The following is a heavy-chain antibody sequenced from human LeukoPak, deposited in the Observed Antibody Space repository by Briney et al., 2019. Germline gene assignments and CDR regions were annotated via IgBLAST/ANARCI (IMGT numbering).Heavy chain of an antibody. V-gene: IGHV5-51*01. J-gene: IGHJ2*01. CDR2: IYPGDSDT. Sequence: GESLKISCKGSGYSFTSYWIGWVRQMPGKGLEWMGIIYPGDSDTRYSPSFQGQVTISADKSISTAYLQWSSLKASDTAIYYCARQYSGSYGYWYFDLWGRGTLVTVSS. CDR1: GYSFTSYW. D-gene: IGHD1-26*01. CDR3: ARQYSGSYGYWYFDL.